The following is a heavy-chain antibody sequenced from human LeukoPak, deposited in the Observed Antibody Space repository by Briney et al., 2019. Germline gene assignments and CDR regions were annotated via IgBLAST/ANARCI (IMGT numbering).Heavy chain of an antibody. D-gene: IGHD3-16*02. CDR3: ARRRGGYRYEIFFDY. J-gene: IGHJ4*02. CDR2: IYYSGST. V-gene: IGHV4-39*01. CDR1: GGSISSSSYY. Sequence: PSETLSLTCTVSGGSISSSSYYWGWIRQPPGKGLEWIGSIYYSGSTYYNPSLKSRVTISVDTSKNQFSLKLSPVTAADTAVYYCARRRGGYRYEIFFDYWGQGTLVTVSS.